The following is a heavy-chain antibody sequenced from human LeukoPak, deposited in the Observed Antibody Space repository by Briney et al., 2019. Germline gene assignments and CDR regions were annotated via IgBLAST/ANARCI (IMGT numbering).Heavy chain of an antibody. CDR3: ARDKPYYYDSSADAFDI. D-gene: IGHD3-22*01. V-gene: IGHV3-48*01. CDR1: GLSLYIFE. Sequence: GGSLRLSCVGSGLSLYIFEMNWVRQAPGKGLEWVSYISSSSSTIYYADSVKGRFTISRDNAKNSLYLQMNSLRAEDTAVYYCARDKPYYYDSSADAFDIWGQGTMVTVSS. CDR2: ISSSSSTI. J-gene: IGHJ3*02.